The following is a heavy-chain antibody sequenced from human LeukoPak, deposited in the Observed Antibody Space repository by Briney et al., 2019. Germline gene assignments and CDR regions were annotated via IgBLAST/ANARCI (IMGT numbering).Heavy chain of an antibody. CDR1: GFTFSSYS. CDR3: AKDYYGSGSYRSGFDY. V-gene: IGHV3-21*01. Sequence: GGSLRLSCAASGFTFSSYSMNWVRQAPGKRLEWVSSISSSSSYIYYADSVKGRFTISRDNSKNTLYLQMNSLRAEDTAVYYCAKDYYGSGSYRSGFDYWGQGTLVTVSS. J-gene: IGHJ4*02. CDR2: ISSSSSYI. D-gene: IGHD3-10*01.